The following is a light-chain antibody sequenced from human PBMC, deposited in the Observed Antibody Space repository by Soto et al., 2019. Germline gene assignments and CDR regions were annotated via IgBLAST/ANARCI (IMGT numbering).Light chain of an antibody. V-gene: IGLV2-11*01. CDR1: NSDVGAYNY. CDR2: DVS. J-gene: IGLJ1*01. CDR3: SSYTSSSTPYV. Sequence: QSVLTQPRSVSGSPGQSVTVSCTGTNSDVGAYNYVSWYQHHPGKAPKPMIYDVSKRPSGVSDRFSGSKSGNTASPTISGLQAEDEADYYCSSYTSSSTPYVFGTGTKVTVL.